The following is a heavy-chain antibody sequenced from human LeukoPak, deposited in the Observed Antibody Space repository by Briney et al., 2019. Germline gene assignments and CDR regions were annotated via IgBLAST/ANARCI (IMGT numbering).Heavy chain of an antibody. CDR1: GFTFSSYS. CDR3: ARGDCSGGSCYPIGVTAGDY. D-gene: IGHD2-15*01. Sequence: PGGSLRLSCAASGFTFSSYSMNWVRQAPGKGLEWVSSISSSSYIYYADSVKGRFTISRDNAKNSLYLQMNSLRAEDTAVYYCARGDCSGGSCYPIGVTAGDYWGQGTLVTVSS. CDR2: ISSSSYI. J-gene: IGHJ4*02. V-gene: IGHV3-21*01.